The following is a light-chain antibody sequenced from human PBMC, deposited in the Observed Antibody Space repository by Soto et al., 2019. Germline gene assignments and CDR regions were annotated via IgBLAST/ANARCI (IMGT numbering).Light chain of an antibody. J-gene: IGKJ1*01. Sequence: DIQMTQSPSTLSASVGDRVTITYRASQSISSWLAWYQQKPGKAPKLLIYKASSLESGVPSRFSGSGSGTEFTLTISSLQPDDFATYYCQQYTSYSETFGQGTKVEIK. CDR1: QSISSW. CDR2: KAS. CDR3: QQYTSYSET. V-gene: IGKV1-5*03.